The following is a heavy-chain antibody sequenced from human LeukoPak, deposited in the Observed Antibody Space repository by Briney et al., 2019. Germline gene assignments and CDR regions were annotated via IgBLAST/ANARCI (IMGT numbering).Heavy chain of an antibody. Sequence: GGSLRLSCAASGFTFSSYAMHWVRQAPGKGLEWVAVISYDGRNKYYADSVKGRFTISRDNSKNTLYLQMNSLRAEDTAVYYCARAIVFTSSFDYWGQGTLVTVSS. CDR2: ISYDGRNK. V-gene: IGHV3-30*04. CDR3: ARAIVFTSSFDY. J-gene: IGHJ4*02. D-gene: IGHD1-26*01. CDR1: GFTFSSYA.